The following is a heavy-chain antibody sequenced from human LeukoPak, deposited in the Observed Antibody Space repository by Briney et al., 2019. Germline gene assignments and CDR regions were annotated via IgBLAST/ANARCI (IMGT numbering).Heavy chain of an antibody. CDR2: IYNSGST. J-gene: IGHJ4*02. V-gene: IGHV4-4*07. CDR3: ARNAGDY. CDR1: GGSISCYF. D-gene: IGHD1-14*01. Sequence: SETLSLTCTVSGGSISCYFWSWIRQPAGKGLEWIGHIYNSGSTNYNPSLKSRVTMSVDTSKNQLYLNLRYVTAADTAVYYCARNAGDYWGQGTLVTVSS.